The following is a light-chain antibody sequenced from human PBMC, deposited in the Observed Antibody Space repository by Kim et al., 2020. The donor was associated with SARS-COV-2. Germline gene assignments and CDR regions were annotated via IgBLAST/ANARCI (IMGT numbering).Light chain of an antibody. V-gene: IGLV1-47*01. J-gene: IGLJ3*02. CDR1: KSSVGGNY. Sequence: GQRLTMSCPGDKSSVGGNYVYWYQQLPGTAPKLLIARNSQRPSGVPDRFSGSKSGTSASLAISGIRSEDEAEYSCAAWDDILSGWLFGGGTQLTV. CDR2: RNS. CDR3: AAWDDILSGWL.